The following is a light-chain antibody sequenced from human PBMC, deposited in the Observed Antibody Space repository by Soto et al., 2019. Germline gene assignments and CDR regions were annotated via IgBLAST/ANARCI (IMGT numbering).Light chain of an antibody. Sequence: QSVLTQPASVSGSPGQSITISCTGTSGDIGSYNRVSWYRQHPGNAPKLIIYEVTDRPSGVSNRFSGSKSGNTASLTISGLQAEDEAEYYCSSYTNINTRASVFGTGTKVTVL. CDR2: EVT. V-gene: IGLV2-14*01. CDR3: SSYTNINTRASV. CDR1: SGDIGSYNR. J-gene: IGLJ1*01.